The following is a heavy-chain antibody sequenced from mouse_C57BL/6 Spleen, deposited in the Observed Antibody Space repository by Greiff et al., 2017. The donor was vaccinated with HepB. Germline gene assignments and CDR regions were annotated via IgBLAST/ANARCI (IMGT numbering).Heavy chain of an antibody. CDR1: GYTFTSYW. J-gene: IGHJ3*01. D-gene: IGHD1-1*01. CDR3: AREDYYGSRYGGFDY. CDR2: IDPSDSET. V-gene: IGHV1-52*01. Sequence: QVQLQQSGAELVRPGSSVKLSCKASGYTFTSYWLHWVKQRPIQGLEWIGNIDPSDSETHYNQKFKDKATLTVDNSSSTAYMQRSSLTSEDSAVYDWAREDYYGSRYGGFDYWGQGTLVTVSA.